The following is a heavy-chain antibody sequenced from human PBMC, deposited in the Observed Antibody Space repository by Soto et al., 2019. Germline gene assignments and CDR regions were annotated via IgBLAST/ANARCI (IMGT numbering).Heavy chain of an antibody. CDR2: IYYSGST. J-gene: IGHJ4*02. Sequence: SETLSLTCTVSGGSISSGGYYWSWIRQHRGKGLEWIGYIYYSGSTCYNPSLKSRVTISVDTCKNQFSLSLSSVTAAATAVYYCARDSGSPPFDYWGQGTMVTVSS. CDR1: GGSISSGGYY. V-gene: IGHV4-31*03. D-gene: IGHD3-22*01. CDR3: ARDSGSPPFDY.